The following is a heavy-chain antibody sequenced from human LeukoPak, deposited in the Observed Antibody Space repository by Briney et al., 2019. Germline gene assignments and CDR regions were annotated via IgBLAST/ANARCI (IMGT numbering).Heavy chain of an antibody. CDR3: AKDQWSFSYFDY. D-gene: IGHD1-26*01. J-gene: IGHJ4*02. Sequence: GGTLRLSCVASGFTFSTYGMSWVRQAPGKGLEWVSAISGSGISTYYADSVKGRFTISRDNSKNSMYLQMNSLRAEDTAVYYCAKDQWSFSYFDYWGQGTLVTVS. V-gene: IGHV3-23*01. CDR1: GFTFSTYG. CDR2: ISGSGIST.